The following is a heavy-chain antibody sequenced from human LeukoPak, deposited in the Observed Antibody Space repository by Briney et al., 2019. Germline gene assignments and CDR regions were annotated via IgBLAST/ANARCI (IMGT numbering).Heavy chain of an antibody. CDR3: ARGALDYVWGSYRTPLGFDI. J-gene: IGHJ3*02. Sequence: ASVKVSCKASGGTFSSYAISWVRQAPGQGLEWMGGMIPIFGTANYAQKFQGRVTITADESTSTAYMELRSLRSDDTAVYYCARGALDYVWGSYRTPLGFDIWGQGTMVTVSS. V-gene: IGHV1-69*13. CDR2: MIPIFGTA. D-gene: IGHD3-16*02. CDR1: GGTFSSYA.